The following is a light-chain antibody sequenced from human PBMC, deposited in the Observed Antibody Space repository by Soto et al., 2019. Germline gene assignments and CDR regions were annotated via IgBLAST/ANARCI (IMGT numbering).Light chain of an antibody. V-gene: IGKV3-20*01. CDR2: DAS. Sequence: EIVLTQSPGTLSLSPGERATLSCRASQSVSSDYLGWYQQKPGQAPRLLMFDASSRATGIPDRFSGSGSGTDFTLTISRLEPDDFAVYYCQHYGTAPTTFGQGTRLEIK. CDR3: QHYGTAPTT. J-gene: IGKJ5*01. CDR1: QSVSSDY.